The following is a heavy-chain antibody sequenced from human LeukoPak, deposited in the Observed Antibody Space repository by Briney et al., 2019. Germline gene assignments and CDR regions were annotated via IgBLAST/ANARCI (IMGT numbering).Heavy chain of an antibody. CDR3: AKENYDILTGYKPYYFDY. J-gene: IGHJ4*02. D-gene: IGHD3-9*01. Sequence: GGSLRLSCAASGFTFSNYAMSWVRQAPGKGLEWVSGISGSGGSTYYADSVKGRLTISRDNSKNTLYLQMDSLRAEDTAVYYCAKENYDILTGYKPYYFDYWGQGTLVTVSS. CDR2: ISGSGGST. CDR1: GFTFSNYA. V-gene: IGHV3-23*01.